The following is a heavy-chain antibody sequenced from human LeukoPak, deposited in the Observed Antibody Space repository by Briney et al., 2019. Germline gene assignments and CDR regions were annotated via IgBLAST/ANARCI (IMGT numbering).Heavy chain of an antibody. CDR2: IYHSGST. D-gene: IGHD3-22*01. CDR1: GYSISSGYY. J-gene: IGHJ6*03. CDR3: ARELRYYYDSSGYYYGQGYYYYYMDV. Sequence: SETLSLTCTASGYSISSGYYWGWIRQPPGKGLEWIGSIYHSGSTYYNPSLKSRVTISVDTSKNQFSLKLSSVTAADTAVYYCARELRYYYDSSGYYYGQGYYYYYMDVWGKGTTVTVSS. V-gene: IGHV4-38-2*02.